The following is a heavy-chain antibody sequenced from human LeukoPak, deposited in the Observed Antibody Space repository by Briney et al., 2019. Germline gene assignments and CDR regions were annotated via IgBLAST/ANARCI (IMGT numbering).Heavy chain of an antibody. CDR3: ATQVGAARTYFDY. J-gene: IGHJ4*02. D-gene: IGHD6-6*01. CDR1: GGSIRSSSYY. CDR2: IYYSGTT. Sequence: SETLSLTCAVSGGSIRSSSYYWGWIRQPPGKGLEWIGSIYYSGTTYYNPSLKSRVTISVDTSKNQFSLNLKSVTAADTAVYYCATQVGAARTYFDYWGQGTLVTVSS. V-gene: IGHV4-39*01.